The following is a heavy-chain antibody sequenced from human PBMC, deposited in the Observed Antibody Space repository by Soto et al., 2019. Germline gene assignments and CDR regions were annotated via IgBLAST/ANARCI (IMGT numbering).Heavy chain of an antibody. J-gene: IGHJ4*02. CDR1: GYTFSSYS. Sequence: QVQLVQSGAEVKKPGASVKVSCKASGYTFSSYSISWVRQAPGQGLEWMGWISAYNGNTNYAQNLQGRVTMTTDTSTSTASMELRGLRSDDTAVYYCARDLPPVDYWGPGTLVTVSS. CDR3: ARDLPPVDY. CDR2: ISAYNGNT. V-gene: IGHV1-18*01.